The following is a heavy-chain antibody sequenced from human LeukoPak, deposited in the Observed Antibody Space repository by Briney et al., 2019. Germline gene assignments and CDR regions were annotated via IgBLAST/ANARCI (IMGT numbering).Heavy chain of an antibody. CDR3: ARGRGNGYPFSDFDY. CDR2: IYYSGST. V-gene: IGHV4-30-4*08. D-gene: IGHD5-24*01. Sequence: SQTLSLTCTVSGGSISSGDYYWNWIRQPPGKSLEWIGYIYYSGSTYYNPSLKSRLTISVDTSRNQFSLKLTSVTAADTAVYYCARGRGNGYPFSDFDYWGQGTLVTVSS. J-gene: IGHJ4*02. CDR1: GGSISSGDYY.